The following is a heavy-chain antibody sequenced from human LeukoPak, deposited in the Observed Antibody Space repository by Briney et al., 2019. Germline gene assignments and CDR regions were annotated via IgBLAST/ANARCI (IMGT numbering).Heavy chain of an antibody. CDR3: AREGTALVSFDY. CDR2: ISSGGNTI. D-gene: IGHD5-18*01. J-gene: IGHJ4*02. Sequence: GGSLRLSCAASGFTFSSYEMKWVRQAAGKGLEWVSYISSGGNTIYYADSVKGRFTISRDNAKNSLYLQMNSLRAEDTAVYYCAREGTALVSFDYWGQGTLVTVSS. V-gene: IGHV3-48*03. CDR1: GFTFSSYE.